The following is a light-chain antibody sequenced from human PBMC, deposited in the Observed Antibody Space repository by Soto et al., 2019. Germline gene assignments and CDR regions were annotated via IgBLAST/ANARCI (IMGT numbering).Light chain of an antibody. CDR2: SAS. CDR1: QSVSSN. CDR3: QQYARRPWT. Sequence: IVLPQSPATRSLSPGERPTLSCRASQSVSSNLAWYQHKPGQAPRLIIYSASYRATGIPDRFSASGSGTDFTLTISRLEPADFAVYYCQQYARRPWTFGQGTKVDIK. J-gene: IGKJ1*01. V-gene: IGKV3-20*01.